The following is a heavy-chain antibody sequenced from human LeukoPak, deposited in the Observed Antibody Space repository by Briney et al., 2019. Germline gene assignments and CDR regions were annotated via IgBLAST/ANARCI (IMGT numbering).Heavy chain of an antibody. V-gene: IGHV3-23*01. Sequence: GGSLGLSCAASGFTFSNYSMSWVRQAPGKGLEWVSTISGTGGTTYYADSVKGRFTISRDNSKNTLFLQFNSLRADDTAVYYCAKGRGTTVTAAANYWGQGTLVTVSS. CDR2: ISGTGGTT. D-gene: IGHD4-17*01. CDR1: GFTFSNYS. CDR3: AKGRGTTVTAAANY. J-gene: IGHJ4*02.